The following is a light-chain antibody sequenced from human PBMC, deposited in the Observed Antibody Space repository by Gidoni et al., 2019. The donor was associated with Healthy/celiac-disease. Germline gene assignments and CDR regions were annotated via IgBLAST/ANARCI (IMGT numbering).Light chain of an antibody. J-gene: IGLJ2*01. V-gene: IGLV2-11*01. CDR3: CSYAGSYTPRVV. Sequence: QSALTQPRSVSGSPGQSVTISCTGTSSDVGGYNYVSWYQQHPGKAPKPMIYDVSKRPSGVPDRFSGSKSGNTASLTISGLQAEDEADYYCCSYAGSYTPRVVFGGGTKLTVL. CDR1: SSDVGGYNY. CDR2: DVS.